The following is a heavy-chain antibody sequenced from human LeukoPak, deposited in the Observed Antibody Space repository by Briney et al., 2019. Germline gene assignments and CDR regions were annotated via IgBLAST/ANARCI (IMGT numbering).Heavy chain of an antibody. CDR3: ARGRVVIARYYFDY. V-gene: IGHV4-34*01. D-gene: IGHD2-21*01. CDR2: INHSVST. Sequence: IGEINHSVSTNYNPTLRSRGTISVDTTKKQNSLKLRSVTAADTAVYYCARGRVVIARYYFDYWGQGTLVTVSS. J-gene: IGHJ4*02.